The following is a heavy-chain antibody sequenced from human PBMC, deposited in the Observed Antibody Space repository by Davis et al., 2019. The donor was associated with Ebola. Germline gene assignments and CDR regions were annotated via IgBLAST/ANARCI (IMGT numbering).Heavy chain of an antibody. CDR3: AREGYYDFWSGYYSPDY. J-gene: IGHJ4*02. V-gene: IGHV7-4-1*02. CDR1: GYTFTSYA. CDR2: INTNTGNP. D-gene: IGHD3-3*01. Sequence: AASVKVSCKASGYTFTSYAMNWVRQAPGQGLEWMGWINTNTGNPTYAQGFTGRFVFSLDTSVSTAYLQISSLKAEDTAVYYCAREGYYDFWSGYYSPDYWGQGTLVTVSS.